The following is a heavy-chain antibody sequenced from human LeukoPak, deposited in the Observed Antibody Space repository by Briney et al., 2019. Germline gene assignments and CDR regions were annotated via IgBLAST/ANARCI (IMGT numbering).Heavy chain of an antibody. Sequence: GGSLRLSCAASGFTFRNSAMSWVRQAPGKGPEWVSAISDSGGKTYYSDSVKGWFTISRDNSKNTLYLQMNSLRGDDTAVYYCAKDRLVHDSWGQGTLVTVSS. V-gene: IGHV3-23*01. D-gene: IGHD6-13*01. J-gene: IGHJ4*02. CDR2: ISDSGGKT. CDR3: AKDRLVHDS. CDR1: GFTFRNSA.